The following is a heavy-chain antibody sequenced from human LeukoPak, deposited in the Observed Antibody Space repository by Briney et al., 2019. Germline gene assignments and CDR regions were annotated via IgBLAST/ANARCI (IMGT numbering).Heavy chain of an antibody. CDR3: AREGSSGWYEFWFDP. CDR2: ISSSGSTI. Sequence: PGGSLRLSCAASGFTFSSYEMNWVRQGPGKGLGWVSYISSSGSTIYYADSVKGRFTIPRDNSKNTVYLQMNSLRAEDTAVYYCAREGSSGWYEFWFDPWGQGTLVTVSS. D-gene: IGHD6-19*01. J-gene: IGHJ5*02. CDR1: GFTFSSYE. V-gene: IGHV3-48*03.